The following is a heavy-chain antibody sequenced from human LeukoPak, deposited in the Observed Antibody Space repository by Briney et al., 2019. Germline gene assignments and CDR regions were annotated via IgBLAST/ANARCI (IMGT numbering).Heavy chain of an antibody. D-gene: IGHD3-22*01. CDR3: AKGLLLALDY. CDR1: GFTFSIYG. Sequence: AGASLRLSCAASGFTFSIYGMTWVRQAPGKGLEWVSAISGTGGSTYYADSVQARFTISRDNSKNTLYLQLSSLRAEDTAVYYCAKGLLLALDYWGQGTLVTVSS. V-gene: IGHV3-23*01. CDR2: ISGTGGST. J-gene: IGHJ4*02.